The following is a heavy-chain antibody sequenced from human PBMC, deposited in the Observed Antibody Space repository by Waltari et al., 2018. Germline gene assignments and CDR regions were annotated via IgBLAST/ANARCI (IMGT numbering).Heavy chain of an antibody. V-gene: IGHV1-2*06. D-gene: IGHD4-4*01. J-gene: IGHJ4*02. CDR2: INPNSGGT. CDR1: GYTFTGYY. CDR3: ARGFYSNYVGPHY. Sequence: QVQLVQSGAEVKKPGASVKVSCKASGYTFTGYYMHWVRQAPGQGLEWMGRINPNSGGTNYAQKLQGRVTMTRDTSISTAYMELSRLRSDDTAVYYCARGFYSNYVGPHYWGQGTLVTVSS.